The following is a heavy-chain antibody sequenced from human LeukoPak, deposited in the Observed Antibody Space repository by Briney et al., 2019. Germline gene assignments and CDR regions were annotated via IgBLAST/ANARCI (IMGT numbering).Heavy chain of an antibody. CDR2: IYYSGST. V-gene: IGHV4-59*01. J-gene: IGHJ4*02. Sequence: PSETLSLTCTVSGGSISNYYGSWIRQPPGKGLEWIGYIYYSGSTNYNPSLKSRLTISLDTSKNQFSLKLSSVTAADTAVYYCARGEASGSYSVFDYWGQGTLVTVSS. CDR1: GGSISNYY. CDR3: ARGEASGSYSVFDY. D-gene: IGHD1-26*01.